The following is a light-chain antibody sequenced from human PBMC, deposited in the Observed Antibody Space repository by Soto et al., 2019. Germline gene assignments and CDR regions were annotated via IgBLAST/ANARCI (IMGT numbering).Light chain of an antibody. V-gene: IGKV1-5*01. CDR1: QIISSW. J-gene: IGKJ1*01. CDR3: QQYHSYYT. CDR2: DVS. Sequence: DIQMTQSPSTLSASVGDRVTITCRASQIISSWLAWYQQKPGKAPKLLIYDVSSLEGGVPSRFSGSGSGTEFTLTINSLQPDDSATYYCQQYHSYYTFGQGTKVEVK.